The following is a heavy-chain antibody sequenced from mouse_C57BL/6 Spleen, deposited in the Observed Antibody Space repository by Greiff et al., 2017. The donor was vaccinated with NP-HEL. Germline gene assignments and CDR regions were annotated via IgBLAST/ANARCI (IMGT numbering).Heavy chain of an antibody. Sequence: EVQLQQSGPELVKPGASVKISCKASGYTFTDYYMNWVKQSHGKSLEWIGDINPNNGGTSYNQKFKGKATLTVDKSSSTAYMELRSLTSEDSAVYYCAEGSSYWWYFDVWGTGTTVTVSS. CDR3: AEGSSYWWYFDV. CDR2: INPNNGGT. D-gene: IGHD1-1*01. V-gene: IGHV1-26*01. J-gene: IGHJ1*03. CDR1: GYTFTDYY.